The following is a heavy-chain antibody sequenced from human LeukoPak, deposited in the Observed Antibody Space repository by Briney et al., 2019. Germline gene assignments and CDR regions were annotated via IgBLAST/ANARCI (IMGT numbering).Heavy chain of an antibody. CDR3: AGGYCSGGSCYSPDYYYYYMDV. V-gene: IGHV1-2*02. Sequence: ASVKVSCKASGYTFTSYYMHWVRQAPGQGLEWMGWINPNSGGTNYAQKFQGRVTMTRDTSISTAYMELSRLRSDDTAVYYCAGGYCSGGSCYSPDYYYYYMDVWGKGTTVTVSS. CDR1: GYTFTSYY. CDR2: INPNSGGT. D-gene: IGHD2-15*01. J-gene: IGHJ6*03.